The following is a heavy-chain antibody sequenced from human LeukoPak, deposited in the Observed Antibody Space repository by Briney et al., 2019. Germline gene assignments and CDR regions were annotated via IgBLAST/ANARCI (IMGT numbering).Heavy chain of an antibody. CDR1: GYTFTSYG. Sequence: ASVKVSCKASGYTFTSYGISWVRQAPGQGLEWMGWISAYNGNTNYAQKLQGRVTITADESTSTAYMELSSLRSEDTAVYYCARGDIVVVPAAPESYYYYYMDVWGKGTTVTVSS. V-gene: IGHV1-18*01. J-gene: IGHJ6*03. CDR2: ISAYNGNT. D-gene: IGHD2-2*01. CDR3: ARGDIVVVPAAPESYYYYYMDV.